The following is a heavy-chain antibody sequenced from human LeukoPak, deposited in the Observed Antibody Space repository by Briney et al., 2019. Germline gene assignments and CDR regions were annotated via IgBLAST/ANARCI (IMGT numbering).Heavy chain of an antibody. CDR2: IRYDGSNE. D-gene: IGHD5-12*01. J-gene: IGHJ4*02. Sequence: PGGSLRLSCAASGFTFSSYGMHWVRQAPGKGLEWVAFIRYDGSNEYYADSVKGRFTVSRDNSKNTLYVQMNSLRAEDTAVYYCAKDGRGYNGYDCYYSGYWGQGTLVTVSS. V-gene: IGHV3-30*02. CDR3: AKDGRGYNGYDCYYSGY. CDR1: GFTFSSYG.